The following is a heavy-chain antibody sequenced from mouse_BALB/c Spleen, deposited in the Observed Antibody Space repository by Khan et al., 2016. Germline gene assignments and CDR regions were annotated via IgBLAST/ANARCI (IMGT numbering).Heavy chain of an antibody. CDR3: ARGVYYGSSYKYAMDY. V-gene: IGHV5-6*01. J-gene: IGHJ4*01. Sequence: EVELVESGGDLVKPGGSLKLSCAASGFTFSNYGMSWVRQTPDKRLEWVATISSGGSYTYYPASVKGRFTISRDNAKNTLYLQMSSLKSEDTAMFYCARGVYYGSSYKYAMDYWGQGTSVTVSS. D-gene: IGHD1-1*01. CDR2: ISSGGSYT. CDR1: GFTFSNYG.